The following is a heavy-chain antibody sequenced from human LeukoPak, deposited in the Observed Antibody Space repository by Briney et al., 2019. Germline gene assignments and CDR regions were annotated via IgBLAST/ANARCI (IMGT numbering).Heavy chain of an antibody. V-gene: IGHV3-74*01. CDR3: VRLSSGYYGLIDH. Sequence: GGSLRLSCAASGFNLSSYWMHWVRQVPGKGLVWVSRIDSDGSKTDYADSVKGRFTFSRDNARNTLYLQMNSLRAEDTAVYYCVRLSSGYYGLIDHWGQGTLVTVSS. J-gene: IGHJ4*02. D-gene: IGHD3-22*01. CDR1: GFNLSSYW. CDR2: IDSDGSKT.